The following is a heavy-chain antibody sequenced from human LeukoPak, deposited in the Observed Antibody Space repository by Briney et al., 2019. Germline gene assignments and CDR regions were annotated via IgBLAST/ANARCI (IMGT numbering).Heavy chain of an antibody. V-gene: IGHV3-11*01. CDR1: GFNVSTNY. CDR2: ISSSGSTI. J-gene: IGHJ4*02. CDR3: RGCSSTSCYDY. D-gene: IGHD2-2*01. Sequence: TGGSLRLSCAASGFNVSTNYMSWIRQAPGKGLEWVSYISSSGSTISYADSVKGRFTISRDNTKNSLYLQMDSLRAEDTAVYYCRGCSSTSCYDYWGQGTLVTVSS.